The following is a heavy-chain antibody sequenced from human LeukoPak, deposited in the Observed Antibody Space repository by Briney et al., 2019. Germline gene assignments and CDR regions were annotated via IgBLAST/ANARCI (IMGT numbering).Heavy chain of an antibody. V-gene: IGHV4-59*01. J-gene: IGHJ4*02. Sequence: KPSETLSLTXTVSGGSISSYYWSSIRQPPGKGLEWIGYIYYSGSTNYNPSLRSRVTISVDTSKNQFSLKLSSVTAADTAVYYCARGRVRGVIIRGLVDYWGQGTLVTVSS. CDR3: ARGRVRGVIIRGLVDY. CDR2: IYYSGST. CDR1: GGSISSYY. D-gene: IGHD3-10*01.